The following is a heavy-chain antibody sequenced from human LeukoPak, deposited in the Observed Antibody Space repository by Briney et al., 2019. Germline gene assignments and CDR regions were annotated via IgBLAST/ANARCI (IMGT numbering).Heavy chain of an antibody. J-gene: IGHJ4*02. V-gene: IGHV5-51*01. CDR2: VYPGDSET. D-gene: IGHD6-6*01. CDR1: GYSFTSYW. Sequence: GESLKISCKGSGYSFTSYWIGWVRQMPGRGLEWMGIVYPGDSETRYSTSFRGQVTISADKSINTAYLHWSSLRASDTAIYYCATTSRHFDYWGQGTLLTVSS. CDR3: ATTSRHFDY.